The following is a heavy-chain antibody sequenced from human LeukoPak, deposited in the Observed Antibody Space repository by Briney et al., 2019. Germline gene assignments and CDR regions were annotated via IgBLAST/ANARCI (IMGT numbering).Heavy chain of an antibody. Sequence: GASVKVSCKASGYTFTSYGISWVRQAPGQGLEWVGWISAYNGNTNYAQKLQGRVTMTTDTSTSTAYIELRSLRSDDTAVYYCAREGITFGGVIVLADYWGQGTLVTVSS. CDR1: GYTFTSYG. CDR2: ISAYNGNT. J-gene: IGHJ4*02. V-gene: IGHV1-18*01. CDR3: AREGITFGGVIVLADY. D-gene: IGHD3-16*02.